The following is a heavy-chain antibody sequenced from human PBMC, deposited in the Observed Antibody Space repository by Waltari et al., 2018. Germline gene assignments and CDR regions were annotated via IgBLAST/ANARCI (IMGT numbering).Heavy chain of an antibody. CDR1: GYTLTDLS. V-gene: IGHV1-24*01. J-gene: IGHJ4*02. CDR3: ATSSGRFDYDEFDY. D-gene: IGHD3-10*01. CDR2: FDPEDGET. Sequence: QVQLVQSGAEVKKPGASVKVSCKVSGYTLTDLSMHWVRQAPGQGLEWMGGFDPEDGETIYAQKFQGRVTMTEDTSTDTAYMELSSLRSEDTAVYYCATSSGRFDYDEFDYWGQGTLVTVSS.